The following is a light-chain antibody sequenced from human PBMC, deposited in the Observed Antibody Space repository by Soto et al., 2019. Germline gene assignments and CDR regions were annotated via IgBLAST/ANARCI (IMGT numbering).Light chain of an antibody. CDR2: DVS. CDR3: SSYTRSSTYV. V-gene: IGLV2-14*01. CDR1: SSDVGGYNY. Sequence: QSALTQPASLSGSPGQSITISCTGTSSDVGGYNYVSWYQQHPGKAPKLMIYDVSNRPSGVSNRFSGSKSGNTASLTISGLQAEDEDDYYCSSYTRSSTYVFGTGTKVTVL. J-gene: IGLJ1*01.